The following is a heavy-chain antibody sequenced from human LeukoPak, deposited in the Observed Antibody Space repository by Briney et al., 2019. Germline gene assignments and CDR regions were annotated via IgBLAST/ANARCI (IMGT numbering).Heavy chain of an antibody. D-gene: IGHD3-3*01. V-gene: IGHV4-59*01. J-gene: IGHJ5*02. Sequence: SETLSLTCIVSGGSISSYYWSWIRQPPGKGLEWIGYIYYSGSTNYNPSLKSRVTISVDTSKNQFSLKLSSVTAADTAVYYCAREGGGTIFGVVPTGWFDPWGQGTLVTVSS. CDR1: GGSISSYY. CDR3: AREGGGTIFGVVPTGWFDP. CDR2: IYYSGST.